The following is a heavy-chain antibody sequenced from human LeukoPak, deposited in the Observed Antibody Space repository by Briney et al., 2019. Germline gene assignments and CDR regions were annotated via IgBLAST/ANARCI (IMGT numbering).Heavy chain of an antibody. Sequence: SETLSLTCAVHGGSFSGYYWSWIRQPPGKGLEWIGEINHSGSTNYNPSLKSRVTISVDTSKNQFSLKLSSVTAADTAVYYCASKTRTRYCTNGVCYGDYWGQGTLVTVSS. CDR2: INHSGST. J-gene: IGHJ4*02. V-gene: IGHV4-34*01. D-gene: IGHD2-8*01. CDR3: ASKTRTRYCTNGVCYGDY. CDR1: GGSFSGYY.